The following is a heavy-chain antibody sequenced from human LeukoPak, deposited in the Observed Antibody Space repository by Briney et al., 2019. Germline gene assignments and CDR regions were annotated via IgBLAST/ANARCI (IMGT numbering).Heavy chain of an antibody. CDR3: AKDCGGDCYSRTKYYFDY. CDR1: GFTFSTYA. CDR2: ISGSGDST. V-gene: IGHV3-23*01. J-gene: IGHJ4*02. Sequence: GGSLRLSCAASGFTFSTYAVHWVRQAPGKGLEWVSTISGSGDSTYYADSVKGRFTISRDNSKNTLYLQMNSLRAEDTAVYYCAKDCGGDCYSRTKYYFDYWGQGTLVTVSS. D-gene: IGHD2-21*02.